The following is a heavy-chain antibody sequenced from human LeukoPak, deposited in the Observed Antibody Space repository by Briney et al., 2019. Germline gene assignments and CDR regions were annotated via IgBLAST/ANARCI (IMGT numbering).Heavy chain of an antibody. D-gene: IGHD6-19*01. CDR2: IYSSGST. J-gene: IGHJ4*02. CDR1: GVSLSTYY. CDR3: ARAAGRYSSGWYYFDY. V-gene: IGHV4-4*07. Sequence: SETLSLTCTVSGVSLSTYYWSWIRQPAGKGLEWIGRIYSSGSTNYNPSLKSRVTMSVDTSKNQFSLKLNSVTAADTAVYYCARAAGRYSSGWYYFDYWGQGTLVSVSS.